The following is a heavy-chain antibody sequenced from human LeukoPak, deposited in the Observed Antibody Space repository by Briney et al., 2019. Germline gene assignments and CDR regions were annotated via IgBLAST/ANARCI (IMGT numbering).Heavy chain of an antibody. Sequence: GASVKVSCKASGYTFTSYGISWVRQAPGQGLEWMGWISAYNGNTNYAQKLQGRVTMTTDTSTSTAYMELRSLRSDDTAVYYCAREGSDCSGGSCYLGHWFDPWGQGTLVTVSS. D-gene: IGHD2-15*01. CDR2: ISAYNGNT. CDR3: AREGSDCSGGSCYLGHWFDP. CDR1: GYTFTSYG. V-gene: IGHV1-18*04. J-gene: IGHJ5*02.